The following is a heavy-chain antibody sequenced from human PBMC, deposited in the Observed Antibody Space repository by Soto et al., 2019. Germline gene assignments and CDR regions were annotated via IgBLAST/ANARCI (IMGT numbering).Heavy chain of an antibody. CDR1: GFTFTDYA. D-gene: IGHD3-16*01. CDR3: AKGGRDTGYSYHKFDP. CDR2: ISGTSA. V-gene: IGHV3-23*01. Sequence: GGSLRLSCAASGFTFTDYAMSWVRQAPGKGLEWVSAISGTSAYYADSVKGRFTISRDNSKNTLYLQMNSLRVEDTAVYYCAKGGRDTGYSYHKFDPWGQGTLVTVSS. J-gene: IGHJ5*02.